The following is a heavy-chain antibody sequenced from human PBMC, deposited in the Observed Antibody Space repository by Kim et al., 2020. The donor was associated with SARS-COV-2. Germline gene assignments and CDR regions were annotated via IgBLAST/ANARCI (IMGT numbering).Heavy chain of an antibody. Sequence: SETLSLTCTVSGASISRSTYYWGWIRQPPGKGLEWIGSIYYSGSTYYNPSLESRVTISVDTSKSQFSLKLSSVTASDTAVYYCARLGIAVAATIDYWGQGTLVTVSS. CDR2: IYYSGST. J-gene: IGHJ4*02. D-gene: IGHD6-19*01. V-gene: IGHV4-39*01. CDR3: ARLGIAVAATIDY. CDR1: GASISRSTYY.